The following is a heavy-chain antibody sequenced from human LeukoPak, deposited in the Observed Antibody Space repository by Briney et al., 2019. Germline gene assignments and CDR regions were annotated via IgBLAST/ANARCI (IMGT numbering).Heavy chain of an antibody. J-gene: IGHJ2*01. V-gene: IGHV4-34*01. Sequence: SSETLSLTCAVHGGSFSGYYWSWIRQPPGKGLEWIGEINHSGSTNYNPSLKSRVTISVDTSKNQFSLKLSSVTAADTAVYYCARGLHRGSYYWYFDLWGRGTLVTVSS. D-gene: IGHD1-26*01. CDR3: ARGLHRGSYYWYFDL. CDR1: GGSFSGYY. CDR2: INHSGST.